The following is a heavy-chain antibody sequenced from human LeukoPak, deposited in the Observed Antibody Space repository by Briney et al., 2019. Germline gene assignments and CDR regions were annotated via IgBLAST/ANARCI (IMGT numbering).Heavy chain of an antibody. D-gene: IGHD6-6*01. CDR2: IDPSGGST. CDR3: ALAARYYYYGMDV. J-gene: IGHJ6*02. V-gene: IGHV1-46*01. CDR1: GYTFTNYY. Sequence: ASVKVSCKASGYTFTNYYMHWVRQAPGQGLEWMGIIDPSGGSTSNAQRFRGRVTMTRDTSTSTVYMELSSLRSEDTAVYYCALAARYYYYGMDVWGQGTTVTVSS.